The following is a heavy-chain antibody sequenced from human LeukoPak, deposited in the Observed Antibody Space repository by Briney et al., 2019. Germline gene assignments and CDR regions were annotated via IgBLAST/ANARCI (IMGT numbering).Heavy chain of an antibody. Sequence: ASVKVSCKASGYTFTSYDINWVRQATGQGLEWMGWMNPNSGNTGYAQQFQGRVTMTRNTSTSTAYMELSSLRSEDTAMYYYARGDRGYYYYGMDVWGQGTTVTVSS. J-gene: IGHJ6*02. CDR1: GYTFTSYD. CDR3: ARGDRGYYYYGMDV. V-gene: IGHV1-8*01. CDR2: MNPNSGNT.